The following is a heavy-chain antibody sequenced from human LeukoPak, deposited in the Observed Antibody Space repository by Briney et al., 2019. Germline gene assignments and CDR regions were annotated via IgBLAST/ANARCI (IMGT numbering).Heavy chain of an antibody. J-gene: IGHJ2*01. CDR1: GSNFSDYD. CDR3: AKERGGQDWYFDL. D-gene: IGHD3-10*01. Sequence: GRSLRLSCTASGSNFSDYDMDWVRQAPGKGLEWVAVIWDDGSNKHYADSVKGRFTISRDNSKNTLYLQMNSLRAEDTAMYYCAKERGGQDWYFDLWGRGALVTVSS. CDR2: IWDDGSNK. V-gene: IGHV3-33*03.